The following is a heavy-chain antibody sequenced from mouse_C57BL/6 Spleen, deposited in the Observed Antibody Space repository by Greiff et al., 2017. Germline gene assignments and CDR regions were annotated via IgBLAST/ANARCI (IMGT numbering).Heavy chain of an antibody. Sequence: QVQLQQSGAELVRPGASVTLSCKASGYTFTDYEMHWVKQTPVHGLEWIGAIDPETGGTAYNQKFKGKAILTADKSSSTAYMELRSLTSEDSAVYYCTRKKLRLPAMDYWGQGTSVTVSS. J-gene: IGHJ4*01. D-gene: IGHD3-2*02. CDR1: GYTFTDYE. CDR3: TRKKLRLPAMDY. CDR2: IDPETGGT. V-gene: IGHV1-15*01.